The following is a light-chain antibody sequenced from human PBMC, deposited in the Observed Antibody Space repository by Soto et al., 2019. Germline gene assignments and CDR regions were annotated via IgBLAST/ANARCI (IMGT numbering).Light chain of an antibody. Sequence: QLVLTQSPSASASLGASVKLTCTLSSGHSNYAIAWHQQQSEKGPRYLMKLNSGGSHSKGDGIPDRFSGSSSGAERYLTISGLQSEDEADYYCQTWGSGVVLFGGGTKLTVL. V-gene: IGLV4-69*01. CDR2: LNSGGSH. CDR3: QTWGSGVVL. J-gene: IGLJ2*01. CDR1: SGHSNYA.